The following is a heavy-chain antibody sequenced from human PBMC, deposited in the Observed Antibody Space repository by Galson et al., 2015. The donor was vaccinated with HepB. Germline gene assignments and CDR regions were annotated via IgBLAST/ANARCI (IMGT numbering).Heavy chain of an antibody. V-gene: IGHV3-30*18. J-gene: IGHJ6*03. D-gene: IGHD6-19*01. Sequence: SLRLSCAVSGFTFSNYGIHWVRQAPGKGLEWVAVISYDGSNKYYADSVKGRFTISRDNSKNTLFLQMNSLRPEDTAVYYCAKDKGFAVAGMGDKYMDVWGKGTTVTVSS. CDR1: GFTFSNYG. CDR2: ISYDGSNK. CDR3: AKDKGFAVAGMGDKYMDV.